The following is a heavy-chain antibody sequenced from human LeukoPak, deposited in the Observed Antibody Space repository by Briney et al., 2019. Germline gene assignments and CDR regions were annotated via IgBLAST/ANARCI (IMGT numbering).Heavy chain of an antibody. Sequence: GGSLRLSCAASGFTFSIYSLNWVRQAPGKGLEWVAYIGRSGDRTTKYADSVKGRFTISRDNAKNSLYLQMNSLRAEDTAVYYCAREGRWPFDIWGQGTMVTVSS. V-gene: IGHV3-48*04. CDR1: GFTFSIYS. CDR3: AREGRWPFDI. D-gene: IGHD5-24*01. J-gene: IGHJ3*02. CDR2: IGRSGDRTT.